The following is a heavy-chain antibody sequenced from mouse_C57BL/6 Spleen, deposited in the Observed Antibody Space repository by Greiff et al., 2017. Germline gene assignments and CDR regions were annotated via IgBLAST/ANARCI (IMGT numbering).Heavy chain of an antibody. D-gene: IGHD1-1*01. J-gene: IGHJ3*01. Sequence: QVQLQQSGPELVKPGASVKISCKASGYSFTSYYIHWVKQRPGQGLEWIGWIYPGSGNTKYNEKFKGKATLTADTSSSTAYMQLSSLTSSDSAVYYCSRGSSQAWFAYWGQGTLVTVSA. CDR1: GYSFTSYY. CDR2: IYPGSGNT. V-gene: IGHV1-66*01. CDR3: SRGSSQAWFAY.